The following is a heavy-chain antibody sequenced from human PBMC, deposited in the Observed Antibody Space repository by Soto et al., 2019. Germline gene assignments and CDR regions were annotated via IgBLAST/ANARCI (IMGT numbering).Heavy chain of an antibody. D-gene: IGHD2-8*01. J-gene: IGHJ6*02. V-gene: IGHV1-69*13. Sequence: SVKVSCKASGGTFSSYAISWVRQAPGQGLEWMGGIIPIFGTANYAQKFQGRVTITADESTSTAYMELSSLRSEDTAVYHCARDAEKDIVLMVYASYQPYGMDVWGQGTTVTVYS. CDR2: IIPIFGTA. CDR1: GGTFSSYA. CDR3: ARDAEKDIVLMVYASYQPYGMDV.